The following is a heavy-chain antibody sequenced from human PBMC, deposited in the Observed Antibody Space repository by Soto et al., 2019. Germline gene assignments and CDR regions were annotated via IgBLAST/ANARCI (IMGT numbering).Heavy chain of an antibody. J-gene: IGHJ4*02. CDR2: ISGTGDST. CDR1: KFMFSRYA. Sequence: GGALGVSCLSSKFMFSRYAMSWVRQAPGKGLQWVSVISGTGDSTYHADFVKGRFTISRDNSRNTLYLQMNSLRAEDTALYYCAKVFGEVAGTFDSWGQGTPVTVSS. V-gene: IGHV3-23*01. CDR3: AKVFGEVAGTFDS. D-gene: IGHD6-19*01.